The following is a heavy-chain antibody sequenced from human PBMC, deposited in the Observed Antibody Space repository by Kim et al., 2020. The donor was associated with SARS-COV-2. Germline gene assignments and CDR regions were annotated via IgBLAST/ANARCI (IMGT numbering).Heavy chain of an antibody. Sequence: GGSLRLSCAASGFTFNNYAMNWVRQAPGKGLEWVSGISRSSGNTYYAYSVKGRFTITIADSKSTLFPQMDSQSVEVTAAYYCYKAPQRSSWIHFHYWRRG. V-gene: IGHV3-23*01. D-gene: IGHD6-13*01. CDR1: GFTFNNYA. J-gene: IGHJ4*02. CDR2: ISRSSGNT. CDR3: YKAPQRSSWIHFHY.